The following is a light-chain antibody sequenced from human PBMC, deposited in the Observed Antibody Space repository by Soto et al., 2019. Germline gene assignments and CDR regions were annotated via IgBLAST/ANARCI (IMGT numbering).Light chain of an antibody. Sequence: QRTKTHSTLSASVGDRVTITCRASQSISSWLAWYQQKPGKAPKLLIYKASSLESGVPSRFSGSGSGTEFTLTISGLQPDDFATYYCQHYRLYSPWTFGQG. CDR2: KAS. V-gene: IGKV1-5*03. CDR1: QSISSW. J-gene: IGKJ1*01. CDR3: QHYRLYSPWT.